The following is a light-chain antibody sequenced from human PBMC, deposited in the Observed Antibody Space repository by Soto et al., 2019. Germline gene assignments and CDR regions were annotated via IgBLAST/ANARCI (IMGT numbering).Light chain of an antibody. Sequence: EIVLTQSPATLSLSPGERATLSCRASQSVSSYLAWYQQKPGQAPRLLIYDASNRATGIPAWFSGSGSGTDSTPTISSLEPEDFAVYYCQQRSNWLAFGGGTKVEIK. CDR3: QQRSNWLA. CDR2: DAS. J-gene: IGKJ4*01. CDR1: QSVSSY. V-gene: IGKV3-11*01.